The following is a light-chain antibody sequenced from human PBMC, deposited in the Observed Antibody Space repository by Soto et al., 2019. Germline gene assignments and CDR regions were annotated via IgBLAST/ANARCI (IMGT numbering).Light chain of an antibody. CDR3: QTWGTGIRV. J-gene: IGLJ2*01. CDR2: LSSDGSH. CDR1: SGHSRYA. Sequence: QAVVTQSPSASASLGASVKLTCTLSSGHSRYAIAWHQQQPEKGPRYLMKLSSDGSHSKGDGIPDRFSGSSSGAERYLTISSLQSEDEADYYCQTWGTGIRVFGGGTKVTVL. V-gene: IGLV4-69*01.